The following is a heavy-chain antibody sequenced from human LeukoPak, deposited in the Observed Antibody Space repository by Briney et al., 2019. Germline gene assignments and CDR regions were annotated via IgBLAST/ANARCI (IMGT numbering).Heavy chain of an antibody. J-gene: IGHJ3*02. CDR3: ARDIRAVAGDDAFNI. CDR1: GFTVSSNY. V-gene: IGHV3-66*01. Sequence: PGGSLRLSCAASGFTVSSNYMSWVRQAPGKGLEWVSVIYSGGSTYYADSVKGRFTISRDNSKNTLYLQMNSLRAEDTAVYYCARDIRAVAGDDAFNIGGQGTRVTVSS. D-gene: IGHD6-19*01. CDR2: IYSGGST.